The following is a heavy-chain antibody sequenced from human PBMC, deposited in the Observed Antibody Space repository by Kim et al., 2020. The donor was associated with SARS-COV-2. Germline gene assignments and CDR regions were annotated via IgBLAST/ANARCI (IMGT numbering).Heavy chain of an antibody. CDR1: GFTFSSYS. J-gene: IGHJ6*02. D-gene: IGHD3-10*01. CDR3: ARDRVLWFGGRAGDYDYGMDV. Sequence: GGSLRLSCAASGFTFSSYSMNWVRQAPGKGLEWVSYISSSGSTIYYADSVKGRFTISRDNAKNSLYLQMNSLRAEDTAVYYCARDRVLWFGGRAGDYDYGMDVWGQGTTVTVSS. CDR2: ISSSGSTI. V-gene: IGHV3-48*01.